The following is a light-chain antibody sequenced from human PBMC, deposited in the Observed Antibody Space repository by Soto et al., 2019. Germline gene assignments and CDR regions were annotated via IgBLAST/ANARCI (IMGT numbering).Light chain of an antibody. CDR3: QQYGSSPLIS. Sequence: PGERVTLSCRASQSVIDNYLAWFQQKPGQAPRLLIYRASSRATGIPDRFSGSGSGTDFALTISRLEPDDFAVYYCQQYGSSPLISFGQGTRMEIK. CDR1: QSVIDNY. J-gene: IGKJ5*01. CDR2: RAS. V-gene: IGKV3-20*01.